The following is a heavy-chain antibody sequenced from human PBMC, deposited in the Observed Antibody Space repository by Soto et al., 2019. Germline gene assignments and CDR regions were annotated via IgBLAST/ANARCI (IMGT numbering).Heavy chain of an antibody. D-gene: IGHD3-3*01. CDR1: GFTFSSYG. Sequence: QVQLVESGGGVVQPGRSLRLSCAASGFTFSSYGMHWVRQAPGKGLEWVAVIWYDGSNKYYADSVKGRFTISRDNSKNTLYLQMNSLRAEDTAVYYCARDGGLEWLPSDYWGQGTLVTVSS. CDR3: ARDGGLEWLPSDY. CDR2: IWYDGSNK. J-gene: IGHJ4*02. V-gene: IGHV3-33*01.